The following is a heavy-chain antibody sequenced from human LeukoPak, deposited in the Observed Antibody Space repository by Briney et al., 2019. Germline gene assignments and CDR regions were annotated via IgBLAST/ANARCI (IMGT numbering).Heavy chain of an antibody. CDR2: IKDGGTTT. Sequence: GGPLRLSCAASGFTFSSYWIHWVRQVPGKGLVWVARIKDGGTTTDYADSVKGRFTISRDDAKNTLYLQMNSLRAEDTAVYYCTTIRPGYWGQGTLVTVSP. V-gene: IGHV3-74*01. D-gene: IGHD5-12*01. CDR3: TTIRPGY. CDR1: GFTFSSYW. J-gene: IGHJ4*02.